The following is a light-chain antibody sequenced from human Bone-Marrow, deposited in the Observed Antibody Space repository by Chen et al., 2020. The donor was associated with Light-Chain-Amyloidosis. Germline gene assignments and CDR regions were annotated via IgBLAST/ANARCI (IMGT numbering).Light chain of an antibody. Sequence: EIVLTQSPATLSLSPGERATLSCRASQSVSNYLAWYQQRPGQAPRLLIYDTSNSAPGIPARFSGRASGTDFTLTISSLQPEDFAIYYCQQRQAWPITFGGGTNVEIK. V-gene: IGKV3-11*01. CDR2: DTS. CDR3: QQRQAWPIT. CDR1: QSVSNY. J-gene: IGKJ4*01.